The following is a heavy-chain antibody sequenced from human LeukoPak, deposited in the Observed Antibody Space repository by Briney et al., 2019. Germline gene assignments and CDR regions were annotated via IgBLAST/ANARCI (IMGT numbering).Heavy chain of an antibody. D-gene: IGHD3-10*01. V-gene: IGHV3-7*01. CDR2: IKLDVSET. J-gene: IGHJ3*01. Sequence: GGSLRLSCAASGFTFSSYWMTWVRQAPGKGLEWVANIKLDVSETYYVDSVRGRFAISRDNTKNSLYLQMDSLRAEDTAVYYCARKGNAFDFWGQGTMVTVSS. CDR1: GFTFSSYW. CDR3: ARKGNAFDF.